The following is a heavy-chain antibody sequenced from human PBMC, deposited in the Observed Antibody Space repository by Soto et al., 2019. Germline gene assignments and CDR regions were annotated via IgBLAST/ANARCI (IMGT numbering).Heavy chain of an antibody. J-gene: IGHJ6*02. V-gene: IGHV3-30-3*01. CDR2: ISYDGSNK. CDR1: GFTFSSYA. Sequence: QVQLVESGGGVVQPGRSLRLSCAASGFTFSSYAMHWVRQAPGKGLEWVAVISYDGSNKYYADSVKGRFTISRDNSKNTLYLEMNSLRAEDTAVHYCARGGSPRYSHYGMDVWGQGTTVTVSS. CDR3: ARGGSPRYSHYGMDV. D-gene: IGHD2-21*01.